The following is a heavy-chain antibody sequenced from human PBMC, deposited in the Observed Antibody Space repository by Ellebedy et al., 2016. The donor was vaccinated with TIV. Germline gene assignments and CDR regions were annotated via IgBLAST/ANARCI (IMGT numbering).Heavy chain of an antibody. CDR3: ATGKRRFLWSDY. D-gene: IGHD2-21*01. CDR2: MNPNSANT. Sequence: AASVKVSCKTSGYTFGSFDIIWARQASGQGLEWMGWMNPNSANTGYGEKFRGRVTMTRDTSIDTAYMELSSLRSEDTAVYYCATGKRRFLWSDYWGQGTLVTVSS. CDR1: GYTFGSFD. V-gene: IGHV1-8*01. J-gene: IGHJ4*02.